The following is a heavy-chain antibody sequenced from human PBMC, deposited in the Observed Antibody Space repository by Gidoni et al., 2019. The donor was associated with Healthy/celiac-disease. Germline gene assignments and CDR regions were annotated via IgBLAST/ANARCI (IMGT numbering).Heavy chain of an antibody. V-gene: IGHV3-9*01. CDR1: GFTFDDYA. CDR2: IRWNSGSI. Sequence: EVQLVESGGGLVQPGRSLRLSCAASGFTFDDYAMHWVRQAPGKGLEWVSGIRWNSGSIGYADSVKGRFTIARDNAKNSLYLQMNSLRAEDTALYYCAKDITGGYCSGGSCPTPGFDPWGQGTLVTVSS. J-gene: IGHJ5*02. D-gene: IGHD2-15*01. CDR3: AKDITGGYCSGGSCPTPGFDP.